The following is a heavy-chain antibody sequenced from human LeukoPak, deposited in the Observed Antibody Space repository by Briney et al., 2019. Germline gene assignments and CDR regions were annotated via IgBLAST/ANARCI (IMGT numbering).Heavy chain of an antibody. D-gene: IGHD6-13*01. Sequence: SETLSLTCTVSGGSISSYYWSWIRQPPGKGPEWIGYIYTSGSTNYNPSLKSRVTISVDTSKNQFSLKLSSVTAADTAVYYCRGYSSSFYYYYYMDVWGKGTTVTVSS. CDR1: GGSISSYY. V-gene: IGHV4-4*09. CDR3: RGYSSSFYYYYYMDV. J-gene: IGHJ6*03. CDR2: IYTSGST.